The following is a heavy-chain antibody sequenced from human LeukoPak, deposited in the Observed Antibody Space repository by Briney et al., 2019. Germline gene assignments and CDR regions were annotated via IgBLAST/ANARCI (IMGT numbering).Heavy chain of an antibody. CDR1: GFTFSNAW. CDR2: IKSKTDGGTT. V-gene: IGHV3-15*01. J-gene: IGHJ4*02. CDR3: TTDYDILTGYYPADY. D-gene: IGHD3-9*01. Sequence: GGSLRLSCAASGFTFSNAWMSWVRQAPGKGLEWVGRIKSKTDGGTTDYAAPVKGRFTISRDDSKNTLYLQMNSLKTEDTAVYYCTTDYDILTGYYPADYWGQGTLVTVSS.